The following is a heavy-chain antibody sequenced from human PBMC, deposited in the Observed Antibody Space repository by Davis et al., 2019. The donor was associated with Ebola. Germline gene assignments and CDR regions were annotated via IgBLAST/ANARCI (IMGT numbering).Heavy chain of an antibody. CDR2: TSHNERER. J-gene: IGHJ4*02. CDR3: ARALHDEVLDY. D-gene: IGHD1-1*01. CDR1: GFTFSNHA. V-gene: IGHV3-30*04. Sequence: GKSLKISCAASGFTFSNHAMHWVRQAPGKGLEWVAVTSHNERERFYGESVQGRFTISRDNSENVLYLQMDSLRPDDTAIYFCARALHDEVLDYWGQGTPVTVSS.